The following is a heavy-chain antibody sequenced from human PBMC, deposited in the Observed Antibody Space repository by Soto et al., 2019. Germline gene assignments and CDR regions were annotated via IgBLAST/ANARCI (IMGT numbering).Heavy chain of an antibody. CDR2: INPNSGAT. V-gene: IGHV1-2*02. D-gene: IGHD3-3*01. J-gene: IGHJ5*02. CDR3: ARGGGTILAPLP. CDR1: GYTFTGYF. Sequence: ASVKVSRKASGYTFTGYFMHWVRQAPGQGLEWMGCINPNSGATKYAQKFQGRVTLTRDTSINTAYMEMSMLRSDDTAVYYCARGGGTILAPLPWGQGTLVTVSS.